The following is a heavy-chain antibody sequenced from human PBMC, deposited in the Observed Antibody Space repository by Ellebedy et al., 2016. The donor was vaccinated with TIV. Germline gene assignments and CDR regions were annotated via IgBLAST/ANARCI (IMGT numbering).Heavy chain of an antibody. D-gene: IGHD2-2*02. CDR3: ARDHCSSTSCYSGWGGGFDP. V-gene: IGHV1-69*04. J-gene: IGHJ5*02. CDR1: GGTFSSYA. Sequence: AASVKVSCKASGGTFSSYAISWVRQAPGQGLEWMGRIIPILGIANYAQKFQGRVTITADKSTSTAYMELSTLRSEDTAVYYCARDHCSSTSCYSGWGGGFDPWGQGTLVTVSS. CDR2: IIPILGIA.